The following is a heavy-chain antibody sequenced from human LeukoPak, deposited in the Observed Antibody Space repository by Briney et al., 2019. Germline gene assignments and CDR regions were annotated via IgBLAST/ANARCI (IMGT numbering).Heavy chain of an antibody. V-gene: IGHV5-51*01. D-gene: IGHD4-17*01. Sequence: GESLKISCKASGYIFTNYWIGWVRQMPGKGLEWMGIIYPADSHTRYSPSFQGQVTISADMSITTAYLQWNSLKASDTVMYYCARRNYGVRGHPPSFDYWGQGTLVTVSA. CDR1: GYIFTNYW. CDR3: ARRNYGVRGHPPSFDY. CDR2: IYPADSHT. J-gene: IGHJ4*02.